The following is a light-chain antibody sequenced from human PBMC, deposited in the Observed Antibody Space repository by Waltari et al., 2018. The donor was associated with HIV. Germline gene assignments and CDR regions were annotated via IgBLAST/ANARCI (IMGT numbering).Light chain of an antibody. CDR1: KLGDKY. V-gene: IGLV3-1*01. CDR2: QDS. CDR3: QAWDSSTGV. Sequence: SYELTQPPSVSVSPGQTASITCSGDKLGDKYACWYQQKPGQSPVLVIYQDSKRPSGIPARFPGANSGNTATLTISGTQARDEADYYCQAWDSSTGVFGTGTKVTVL. J-gene: IGLJ1*01.